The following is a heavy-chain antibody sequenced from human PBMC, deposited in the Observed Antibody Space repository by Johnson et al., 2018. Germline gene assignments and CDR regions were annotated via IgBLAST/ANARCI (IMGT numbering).Heavy chain of an antibody. CDR1: GYRFTSYW. D-gene: IGHD2-21*02. CDR3: AGQIGVGTAVDAFDI. Sequence: VQLVQSGAEVKKPGESLKISCKGSGYRFTSYWIGWVRQMPGKGLEWMGIIYPGDSDTRYSPSFQGQVTISADKSISTAYLQWSSLKAADTAMYYCAGQIGVGTAVDAFDIWGQGTMVTVSS. J-gene: IGHJ3*02. V-gene: IGHV5-51*01. CDR2: IYPGDSDT.